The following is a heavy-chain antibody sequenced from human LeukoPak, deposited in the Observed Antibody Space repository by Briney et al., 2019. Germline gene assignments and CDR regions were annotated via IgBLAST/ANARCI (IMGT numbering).Heavy chain of an antibody. CDR3: AKDRLGAILYFDY. D-gene: IGHD1-26*01. J-gene: IGHJ4*02. CDR1: GFTFSGYG. Sequence: GGSLRLSCAASGFTFSGYGMSWVRQAPGKGLEWLSAISGNSDRTYYADSVRGRFTISRDNSKNTLYMQINTLRVEDTAVYYCAKDRLGAILYFDYWGQGTFLTVSS. CDR2: ISGNSDRT. V-gene: IGHV3-23*01.